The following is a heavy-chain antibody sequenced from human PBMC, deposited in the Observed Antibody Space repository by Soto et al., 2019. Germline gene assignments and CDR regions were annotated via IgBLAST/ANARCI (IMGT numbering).Heavy chain of an antibody. Sequence: SSYSMNWVRQAPGKGLEWVSYISSSSSTIYYADSVKGRFTISRDNAKNSLYLQMNSLRDEDTAVYYCARDPEVGATGGMGGWGQGTLVTVSS. J-gene: IGHJ4*02. CDR1: SSYS. CDR3: ARDPEVGATGGMGG. D-gene: IGHD1-26*01. CDR2: ISSSSSTI. V-gene: IGHV3-48*02.